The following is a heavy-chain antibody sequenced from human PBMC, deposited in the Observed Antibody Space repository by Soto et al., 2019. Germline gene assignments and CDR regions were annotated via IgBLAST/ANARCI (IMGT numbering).Heavy chain of an antibody. J-gene: IGHJ4*02. Sequence: GGSLRLSCAASGFTFSSYGMHWVRQAPGKGLEWVAVIWYDGSNKYYADSVKGRFTISRDNSKNTLYLQMNSLRAEDTAVYYCARAYDSSGYYWGKDYWGQGTLVTVSS. CDR1: GFTFSSYG. V-gene: IGHV3-33*01. CDR3: ARAYDSSGYYWGKDY. D-gene: IGHD3-22*01. CDR2: IWYDGSNK.